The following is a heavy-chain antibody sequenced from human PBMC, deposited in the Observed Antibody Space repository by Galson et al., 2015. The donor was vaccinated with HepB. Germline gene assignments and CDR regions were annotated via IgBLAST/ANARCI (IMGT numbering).Heavy chain of an antibody. V-gene: IGHV3-21*01. CDR2: ISSSSSYI. Sequence: SLRLSCAASGFTFSSYSMNWVRQAPGKGLEWVSSISSSSSYIYYADSVKGRFTISRDNAKNSLYLQMNSLRAEDTAVYYCVRGPGYDFWSGYSLSFWGQGTLVTVSS. J-gene: IGHJ4*02. D-gene: IGHD3-3*01. CDR3: VRGPGYDFWSGYSLSF. CDR1: GFTFSSYS.